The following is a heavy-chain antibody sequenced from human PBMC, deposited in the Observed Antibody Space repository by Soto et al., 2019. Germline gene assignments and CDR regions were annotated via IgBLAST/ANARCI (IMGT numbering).Heavy chain of an antibody. CDR3: ASSHPLKFLAWSFTFDY. Sequence: GGSLRLSCAASGFTFSSYGMHWVRQAPGKGLEWVAVIWYDGSNKYYADSVKGRFTISRDNSKNTLYLQMNSLRAEDTAVYYCASSHPLKFLAWSFTFDYWGQGT. V-gene: IGHV3-33*01. D-gene: IGHD3-3*01. J-gene: IGHJ4*02. CDR1: GFTFSSYG. CDR2: IWYDGSNK.